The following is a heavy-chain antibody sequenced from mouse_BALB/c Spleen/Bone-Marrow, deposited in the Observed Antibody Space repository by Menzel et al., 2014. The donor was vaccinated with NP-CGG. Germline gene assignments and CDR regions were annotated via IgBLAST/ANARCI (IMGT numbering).Heavy chain of an antibody. J-gene: IGHJ2*01. CDR2: INPDSSTI. V-gene: IGHV4-1*02. CDR3: ARLGYYGSMGY. CDR1: GFDFSRYW. D-gene: IGHD1-1*01. Sequence: EVQRVESGGGLVQPGGSLKLSCAASGFDFSRYWMSWVRQAPGKGLEWIGEINPDSSTINYTPSLKDKFIISRDNAKNTLYLQMSKVRPEDTALYYCARLGYYGSMGYWGQGTTLTVSS.